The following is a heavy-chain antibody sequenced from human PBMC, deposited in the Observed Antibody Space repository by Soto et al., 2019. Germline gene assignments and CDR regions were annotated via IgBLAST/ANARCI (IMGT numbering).Heavy chain of an antibody. J-gene: IGHJ4*02. V-gene: IGHV4-61*08. CDR2: VYYSGST. Sequence: PSETLSLTCTVSGGSIRNGDYYWGWIRQPPGKGLEWIGYVYYSGSTNYNPSLKSRVTISVDTSKNQFSLKLSSVTAADTAVYYCASINYYDSSGYGHWGQGTLVTVSS. CDR3: ASINYYDSSGYGH. D-gene: IGHD3-22*01. CDR1: GGSIRNGDYY.